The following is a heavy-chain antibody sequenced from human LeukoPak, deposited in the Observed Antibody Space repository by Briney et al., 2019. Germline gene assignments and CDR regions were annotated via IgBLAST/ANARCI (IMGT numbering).Heavy chain of an antibody. J-gene: IGHJ5*02. Sequence: SETLSLTCTVSGGSISSSSYYWGWIRQPPGKGLEWIRSIYYSGSTYYNPSLKSRVTIPVDTSKNQFSLKLSSVTAAGTAVYYCARVMVRGVPNWFDPWGQGTLVTVSS. CDR2: IYYSGST. V-gene: IGHV4-39*01. D-gene: IGHD3-10*01. CDR1: GGSISSSSYY. CDR3: ARVMVRGVPNWFDP.